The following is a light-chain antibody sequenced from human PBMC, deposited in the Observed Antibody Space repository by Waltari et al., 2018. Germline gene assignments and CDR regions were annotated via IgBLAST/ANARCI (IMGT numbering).Light chain of an antibody. CDR2: GKN. Sequence: SSELTQDPAVSVALGQTVRSRCQGTSLRTYYVSWFHQKPGQDPALVIYGKNNRPSGLPDRFSASSSGSTASLTIIGAQAEDEADYYCHSRDSSGDVVIGGGTKLTVV. CDR1: SLRTYY. V-gene: IGLV3-19*01. J-gene: IGLJ2*01. CDR3: HSRDSSGDVV.